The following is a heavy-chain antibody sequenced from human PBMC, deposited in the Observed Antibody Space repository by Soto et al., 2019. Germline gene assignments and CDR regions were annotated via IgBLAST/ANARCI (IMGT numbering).Heavy chain of an antibody. CDR2: VYNSETT. Sequence: SETLSLTCAVSGDSMGNYYWNWIRQTAGKGLEWIGRVYNSETTNSNPSLRSRVTMSVDTSRKQFYLHLKSVTAADTGVYFCARGGESVTGTRAPDYWGQGTLVTVSS. CDR1: GDSMGNYY. D-gene: IGHD6-19*01. CDR3: ARGGESVTGTRAPDY. J-gene: IGHJ4*02. V-gene: IGHV4-4*07.